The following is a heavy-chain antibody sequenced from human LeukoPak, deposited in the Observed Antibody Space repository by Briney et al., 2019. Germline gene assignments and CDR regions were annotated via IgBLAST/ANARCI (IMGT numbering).Heavy chain of an antibody. J-gene: IGHJ3*02. CDR3: ARDRRADMVFVIQVRMDAFDI. Sequence: ASVKVSCKASGYTFTSYGISWVRQAPGQGLEWMGWISAYNGNTNYAQKLQGRVTMTTDTSTSTAYMELRSLRSGDTAVYYCARDRRADMVFVIQVRMDAFDIWGQGTMVTVSS. CDR2: ISAYNGNT. D-gene: IGHD2-8*01. V-gene: IGHV1-18*01. CDR1: GYTFTSYG.